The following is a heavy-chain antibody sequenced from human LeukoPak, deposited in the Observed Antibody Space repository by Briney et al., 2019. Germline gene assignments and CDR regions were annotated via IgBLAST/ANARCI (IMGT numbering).Heavy chain of an antibody. CDR3: AAGLWFGELES. D-gene: IGHD3-10*01. J-gene: IGHJ4*02. Sequence: PSETLSLTCAVYGGSFSGYYWSWIRQPPGKGLEWIGYIYYSGSTNYNPSLKSRVTISVDTSKNQFSLKLSSVTAADTAVYYCAAGLWFGELESWGQGTLVTVSS. CDR2: IYYSGST. V-gene: IGHV4-59*01. CDR1: GGSFSGYY.